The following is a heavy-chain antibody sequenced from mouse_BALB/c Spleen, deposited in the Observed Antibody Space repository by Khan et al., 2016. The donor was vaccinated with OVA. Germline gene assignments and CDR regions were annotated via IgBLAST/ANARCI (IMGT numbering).Heavy chain of an antibody. CDR3: ARSGYGSFAY. V-gene: IGHV1S29*02. CDR2: IFPNDGGT. Sequence: VRLQQSGPELVKPGASVRISCKTSGYTFTDFNLDWVKQSHGKSLEWIGYIFPNDGGTGYNQKFKTKATLTVDSSSSTAYMELRSLTSEDSAVYYCARSGYGSFAYWGQGTLVTVSA. D-gene: IGHD1-2*01. J-gene: IGHJ3*01. CDR1: GYTFTDFN.